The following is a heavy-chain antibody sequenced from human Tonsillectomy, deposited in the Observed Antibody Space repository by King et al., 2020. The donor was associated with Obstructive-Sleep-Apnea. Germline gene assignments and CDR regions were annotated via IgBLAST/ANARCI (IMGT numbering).Heavy chain of an antibody. CDR1: GFTVSSYA. V-gene: IGHV3-23*04. D-gene: IGHD4-17*01. Sequence: VQLVESGGGLVQPGGSLRLSCAASGFTVSSYAMNWVRQAPGKVLEWVSAISVGGCSSYYADSVKGRFTISRDNSKDTLYLQMNSLRAEDTAVYYCAKDRRVGDYPGNAFDIWGQGTMVTVSS. CDR3: AKDRRVGDYPGNAFDI. J-gene: IGHJ3*02. CDR2: ISVGGCSS.